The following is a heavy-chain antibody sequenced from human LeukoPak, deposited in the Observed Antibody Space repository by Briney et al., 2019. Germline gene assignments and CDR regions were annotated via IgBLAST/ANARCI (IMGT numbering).Heavy chain of an antibody. Sequence: GASVEVSCKASGYTFTGYYMHWVRQAPGQGLEWMGRINPNSGGTNYAQKFQGRVTMTRDTSISTAYMELSRLRSDDTAVYYCARTRYSYGSPYYFDYWDQGTLVTVSS. CDR1: GYTFTGYY. D-gene: IGHD5-18*01. CDR2: INPNSGGT. CDR3: ARTRYSYGSPYYFDY. V-gene: IGHV1-2*06. J-gene: IGHJ4*02.